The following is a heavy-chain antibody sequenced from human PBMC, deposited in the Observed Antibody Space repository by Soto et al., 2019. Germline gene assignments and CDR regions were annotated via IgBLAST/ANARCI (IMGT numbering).Heavy chain of an antibody. J-gene: IGHJ6*03. CDR1: GGSISSYY. Sequence: SETLSLTCTVSGGSISSYYWSWIRQPPGKGLEWIGYIYYSGSTNYNPSLKSRVTISVDTSKNQFSLKLSSVTAADTAVYYCATTTPDVPYYYYMDVWGKGTTVTVSS. CDR2: IYYSGST. CDR3: ATTTPDVPYYYYMDV. V-gene: IGHV4-59*01. D-gene: IGHD1-26*01.